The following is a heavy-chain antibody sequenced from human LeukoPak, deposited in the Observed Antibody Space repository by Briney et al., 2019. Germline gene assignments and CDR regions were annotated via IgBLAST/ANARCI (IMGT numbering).Heavy chain of an antibody. V-gene: IGHV3-30*02. D-gene: IGHD3-10*01. CDR1: GFTFSSYG. CDR2: IRYDGSNK. Sequence: PGGSLRLSCAASGFTFSSYGMHWVRQAPGKGREGVAFIRYDGSNKYYADSVKGRFTISRDNSKNTLYLQMNSLRAEDTAVYYCAKDPYSYGSGSYVWFDPWGQGTLVTVSS. CDR3: AKDPYSYGSGSYVWFDP. J-gene: IGHJ5*02.